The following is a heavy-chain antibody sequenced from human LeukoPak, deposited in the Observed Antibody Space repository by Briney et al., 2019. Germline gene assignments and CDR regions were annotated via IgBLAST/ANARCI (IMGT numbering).Heavy chain of an antibody. Sequence: SETLSLTCTVSGGSVSSGSYYWSWIRQPPGRGLEWIAYIHYSGSAAYNPSLKSRVTISRDMSTNQFSLKMTSVAAADTAVYFCARDMGAPDYGSYSVDYWGQGTLVAVSS. CDR2: IHYSGSA. D-gene: IGHD4-23*01. CDR3: ARDMGAPDYGSYSVDY. CDR1: GGSVSSGSYY. V-gene: IGHV4-61*01. J-gene: IGHJ4*02.